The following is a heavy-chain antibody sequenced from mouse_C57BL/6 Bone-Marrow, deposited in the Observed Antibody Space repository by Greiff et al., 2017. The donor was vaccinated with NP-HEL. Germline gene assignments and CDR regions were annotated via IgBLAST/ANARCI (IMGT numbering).Heavy chain of an antibody. V-gene: IGHV3-6*01. Sequence: EVKLQESGPGLVKPSQSLSLTCSVTGYSITSGYYWNWIRQFPGNKLEWMGYISYDGSNNYNPSLKNRISITRDTSKNQFFLKLNSVTTEDTATYYCARLTVVASYYAMDYWGQGTSVTVSS. J-gene: IGHJ4*01. CDR3: ARLTVVASYYAMDY. CDR2: ISYDGSN. D-gene: IGHD1-1*01. CDR1: GYSITSGYY.